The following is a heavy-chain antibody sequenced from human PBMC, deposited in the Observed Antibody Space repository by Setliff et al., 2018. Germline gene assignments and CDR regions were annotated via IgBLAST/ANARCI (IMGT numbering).Heavy chain of an antibody. CDR1: GGTFSSYA. CDR3: ARDNGIVVVPAAISGTTKIPNWFDP. V-gene: IGHV1-69*10. Sequence: SVKVSCKASGGTFSSYAISWVRQAPGQGLEWMGGIIPILGIANYAQKFQGRVTITADKSTSTAYMGLSSLRSEDTAVYYCARDNGIVVVPAAISGTTKIPNWFDPWGQGTLVTVSS. CDR2: IIPILGIA. J-gene: IGHJ5*02. D-gene: IGHD2-2*01.